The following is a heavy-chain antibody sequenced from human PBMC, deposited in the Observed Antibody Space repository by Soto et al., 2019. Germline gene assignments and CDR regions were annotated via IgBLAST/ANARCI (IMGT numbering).Heavy chain of an antibody. D-gene: IGHD3-22*01. CDR3: ARGGYFESRNSLNY. J-gene: IGHJ4*02. V-gene: IGHV1-3*01. Sequence: ASEKVSCKASGYTFTSYGINWVRQAPGRGLEWMGWINPGNGNTKYSQQLQGRVIIDRDTSASTAYKELSSLRSEDTAVYYWARGGYFESRNSLNYWALGLLVIVS. CDR1: GYTFTSYG. CDR2: INPGNGNT.